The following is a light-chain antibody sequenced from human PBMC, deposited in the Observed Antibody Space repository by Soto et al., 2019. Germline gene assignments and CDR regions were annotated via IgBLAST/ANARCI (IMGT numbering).Light chain of an antibody. CDR3: QQYMSSVT. CDR2: GAS. V-gene: IGKV3-20*01. CDR1: QSVDTTF. J-gene: IGKJ1*01. Sequence: EIGLTQSPGSLSLSPGQRATLSCRASQSVDTTFFAWYQKKPGQAPRLLIQGASKRATGIPDGFSGSGSGTDFTLIISRLEPEDFAVYYCQQYMSSVTFGQGTKVEIK.